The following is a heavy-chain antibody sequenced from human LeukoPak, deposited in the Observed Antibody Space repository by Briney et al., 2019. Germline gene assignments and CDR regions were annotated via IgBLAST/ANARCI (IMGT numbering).Heavy chain of an antibody. Sequence: AASVSVSCKASGGTFSSYAISWVRQAPGQGREWMGGIIPIFGTANYAQKFQGRVTITTDESTSTAYMELSSLRSEDTAVYYCARGNYDYVWGSYRSVYFDYWGQGTLVTVSS. D-gene: IGHD3-16*02. CDR2: IIPIFGTA. CDR3: ARGNYDYVWGSYRSVYFDY. J-gene: IGHJ4*02. CDR1: GGTFSSYA. V-gene: IGHV1-69*05.